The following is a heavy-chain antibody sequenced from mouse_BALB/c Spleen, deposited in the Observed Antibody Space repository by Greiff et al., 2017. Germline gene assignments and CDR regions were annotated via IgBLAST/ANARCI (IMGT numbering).Heavy chain of an antibody. J-gene: IGHJ3*01. CDR1: GFTFSSFG. D-gene: IGHD2-4*01. V-gene: IGHV5-17*02. CDR3: ATSYDYDGFAY. CDR2: ISSGSSTI. Sequence: EVMLVESGGGLVQPGGSRKLSCAASGFTFSSFGMHWVRQAPEKGLEWVAYISSGSSTIYYADTVKGRFTISRDNPKNTLFLQMTSLRSEDTAMYYCATSYDYDGFAYWGQGTLVTVSA.